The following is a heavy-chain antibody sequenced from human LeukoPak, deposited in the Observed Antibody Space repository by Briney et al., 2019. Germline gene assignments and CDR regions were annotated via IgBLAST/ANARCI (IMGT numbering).Heavy chain of an antibody. V-gene: IGHV1-18*01. D-gene: IGHD6-19*01. Sequence: ASVKVSCKASGYTFTSYGISWVRQAPGHGLEWMGWISGYNGNTNYAQKLQGRVTMTTDTCTSTVYMELRSLRSDDTAVYYCAREEVRRAVAGYFDNWGQGTLVTVSS. CDR3: AREEVRRAVAGYFDN. CDR2: ISGYNGNT. CDR1: GYTFTSYG. J-gene: IGHJ4*02.